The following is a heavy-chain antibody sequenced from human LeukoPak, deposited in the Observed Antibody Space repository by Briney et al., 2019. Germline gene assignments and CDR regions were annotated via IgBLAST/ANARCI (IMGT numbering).Heavy chain of an antibody. CDR1: GGSISSSSYY. CDR2: IYYSGST. J-gene: IGHJ3*02. CDR3: AREKRGTYYYGSGEDAFDI. D-gene: IGHD3-10*01. Sequence: SETLSLTCTVSGGSISSSSYYWGWIRQPPGKGLEWIGYIYYSGSTNYNPSLKSRVTISVDTSKNQFSLKLSSVPAADTAVYYCAREKRGTYYYGSGEDAFDIWGQGTMVTVSS. V-gene: IGHV4-61*01.